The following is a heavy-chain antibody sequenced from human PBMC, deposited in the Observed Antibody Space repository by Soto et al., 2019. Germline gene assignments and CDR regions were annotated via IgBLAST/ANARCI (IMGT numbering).Heavy chain of an antibody. D-gene: IGHD4-17*01. CDR3: ARGNMTTVTTYPDYYYYRMEV. CDR1: GGSFSDYY. CDR2: INYSRYT. V-gene: IGHV4-34*01. J-gene: IGHJ6*02. Sequence: SETLSLTCAVYGGSFSDYYWSWIRQPPGKGLEWIGEINYSRYTNYNPSLKSRVTVSVDTSKSQFSLKLSSVTAADTAVYYCARGNMTTVTTYPDYYYYRMEVCGQGNPV.